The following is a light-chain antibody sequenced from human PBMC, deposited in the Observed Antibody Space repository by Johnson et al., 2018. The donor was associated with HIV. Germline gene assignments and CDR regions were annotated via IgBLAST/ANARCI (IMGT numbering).Light chain of an antibody. CDR3: GTWDSSLMAYF. V-gene: IGLV1-51*01. CDR1: SSNIGNNY. CDR2: DNN. J-gene: IGLJ1*01. Sequence: QSVLTQPPSVSAAPGQKITVSCSGSSSNIGNNYVSWYQQLPGTAPKLLIYDNNKRPSGIPDRFSGSKSGTSATLGITGLQTGDEAGYYCGTWDSSLMAYFFGTGTKVTVL.